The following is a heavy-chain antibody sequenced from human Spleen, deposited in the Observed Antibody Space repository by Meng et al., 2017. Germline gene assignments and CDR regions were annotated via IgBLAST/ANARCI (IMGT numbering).Heavy chain of an antibody. CDR2: ISGSGGST. Sequence: LSLTCAASGFTFSSYAMSWVRQAPGKGLEWVSAISGSGGSTYYADSVKGRFTISRDNAKNSLYLQMNSLRAEDTAVYYCARDGEWLLLRTFDYWGQGTLVTVSS. J-gene: IGHJ4*02. V-gene: IGHV3-23*01. CDR3: ARDGEWLLLRTFDY. CDR1: GFTFSSYA. D-gene: IGHD3-22*01.